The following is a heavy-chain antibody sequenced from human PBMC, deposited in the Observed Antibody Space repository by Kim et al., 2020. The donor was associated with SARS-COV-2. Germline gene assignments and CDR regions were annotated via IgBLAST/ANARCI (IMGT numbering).Heavy chain of an antibody. CDR1: GYSFTSYW. D-gene: IGHD2-2*01. V-gene: IGHV5-51*01. CDR2: IYPGDSDT. CDR3: ARHISDRGIVVVPAAMGFDY. J-gene: IGHJ4*02. Sequence: GESLKISCKGSGYSFTSYWIGWVRQMPGKGLEWMGIIYPGDSDTRYSPSFQGQVTISADKSISTAYLQWSSLKASDTAMYYCARHISDRGIVVVPAAMGFDYWGQGTLVTVSS.